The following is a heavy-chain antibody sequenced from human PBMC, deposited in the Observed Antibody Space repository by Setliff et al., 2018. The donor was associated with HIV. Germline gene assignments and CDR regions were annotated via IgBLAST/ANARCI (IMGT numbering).Heavy chain of an antibody. J-gene: IGHJ4*02. CDR1: GYTFTSYA. CDR3: ARGSSGWPYYFDY. Sequence: ASVKVSCKASGYTFTSYAMHWVRQAPGQRLEWMGWINAGNGNTKYSQKFQGRVTITRDTSARTAYMDLTSLRSEDTAVYYCARGSSGWPYYFDYWGQGTLVTVSS. V-gene: IGHV1-3*01. D-gene: IGHD6-19*01. CDR2: INAGNGNT.